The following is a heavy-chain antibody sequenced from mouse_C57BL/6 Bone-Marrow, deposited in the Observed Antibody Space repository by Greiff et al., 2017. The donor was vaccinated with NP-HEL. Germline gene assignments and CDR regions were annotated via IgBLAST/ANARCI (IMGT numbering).Heavy chain of an antibody. D-gene: IGHD1-1*01. Sequence: QVQLQQPGAELVMPGASVKLSCKASGYTFTSYWMHWVKQRPGQGLEWIGEIDPSDSYTNYNQKFKGKATLTVDTSSSTAYMQLSSLTSEDSAVYYCARRFHYYGSSPFAYWGQGTLVTVSA. CDR2: IDPSDSYT. J-gene: IGHJ3*01. CDR3: ARRFHYYGSSPFAY. V-gene: IGHV1-69*01. CDR1: GYTFTSYW.